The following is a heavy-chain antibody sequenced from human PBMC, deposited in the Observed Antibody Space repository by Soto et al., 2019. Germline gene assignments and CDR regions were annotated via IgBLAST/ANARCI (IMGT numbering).Heavy chain of an antibody. V-gene: IGHV3-23*01. J-gene: IGHJ4*02. D-gene: IGHD2-15*01. CDR3: AKSRTGSCYSGSVY. Sequence: EVQLLESGGGLVQPGGSLRLSCAASGFTFSSYGMSWVRQAPGKGLAWVSTISDSGGSSYYADSVKGRFTISRDNSENTLYLQMNSLRAEDTAVYYCAKSRTGSCYSGSVYWGQGTLVTVSS. CDR1: GFTFSSYG. CDR2: ISDSGGSS.